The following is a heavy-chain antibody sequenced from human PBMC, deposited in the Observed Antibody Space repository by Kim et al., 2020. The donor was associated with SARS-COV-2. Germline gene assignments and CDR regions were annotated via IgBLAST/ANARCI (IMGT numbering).Heavy chain of an antibody. CDR3: AKAETGSGSYYNYCDF. CDR1: GFTFSNYA. J-gene: IGHJ4*02. V-gene: IGHV3-23*01. D-gene: IGHD3-10*01. Sequence: GGSLRLSCAASGFTFSNYAMNWVRQAPGKGLEWVSSISGSGDNTYYADSVKGRFTISRDNSKNTLYLQMNSLRAEDTAIYYCAKAETGSGSYYNYCDFWGQGTLVTVSS. CDR2: ISGSGDNT.